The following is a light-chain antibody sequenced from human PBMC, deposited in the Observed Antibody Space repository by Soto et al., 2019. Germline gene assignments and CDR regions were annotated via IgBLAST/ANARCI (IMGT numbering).Light chain of an antibody. Sequence: EIVMTQSPVTLSVSPGERATLSCRASQSVSSNLAWYQQKPGQAPRLLIYGASTRATGIPARFSGSRSGTEFTLTISSLQSEDFAVYYFQQYNNWPRTFGQGTKVEI. CDR3: QQYNNWPRT. CDR2: GAS. CDR1: QSVSSN. V-gene: IGKV3-15*01. J-gene: IGKJ1*01.